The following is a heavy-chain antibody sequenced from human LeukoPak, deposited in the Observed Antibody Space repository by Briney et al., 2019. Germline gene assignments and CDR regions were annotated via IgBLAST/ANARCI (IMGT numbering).Heavy chain of an antibody. Sequence: GASVKVSCKASGYPFTSYYINWVRQAPGQGLEWMGWISAYNGDTNYAQNLQGRVTMTTDTSTDTAYMELRSLRSDDTAVYYCARDGRSYTNPNNWFDAWGQGTLVTVSS. J-gene: IGHJ5*02. CDR2: ISAYNGDT. CDR3: ARDGRSYTNPNNWFDA. V-gene: IGHV1-18*01. D-gene: IGHD2-2*02. CDR1: GYPFTSYY.